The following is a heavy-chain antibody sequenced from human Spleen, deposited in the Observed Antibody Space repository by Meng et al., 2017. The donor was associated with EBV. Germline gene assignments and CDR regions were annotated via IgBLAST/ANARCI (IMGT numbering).Heavy chain of an antibody. CDR3: AREVIRNWFDP. Sequence: QFPRQGSGPGLVQPSETLSLTCTVSGGSISSGSYYWSWIRQPPGKGLEWIGYIFYSGTTNYNSSLKSRVTISVDTSNNQFSLKLSSVTAADTAVYYCAREVIRNWFDPWGQGTLVTVSS. J-gene: IGHJ5*02. CDR2: IFYSGTT. V-gene: IGHV4-61*01. D-gene: IGHD3-16*02. CDR1: GGSISSGSYY.